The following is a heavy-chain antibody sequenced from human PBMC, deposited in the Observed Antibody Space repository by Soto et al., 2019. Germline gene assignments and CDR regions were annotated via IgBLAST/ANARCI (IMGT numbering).Heavy chain of an antibody. D-gene: IGHD3-22*01. CDR1: GGSISSTPFY. CDR3: ASTEDCYDRSGYYHI. Sequence: PSETLSLTCTVPGGSISSTPFYWAWIRQPPGKGLEWIANVYHTVTPYYNPALKSRVTISLDTSKTQVSLRLTSVTAADTALYYCASTEDCYDRSGYYHIWGQGTPVTVSS. V-gene: IGHV4-39*01. CDR2: VYHTVTP. J-gene: IGHJ4*02.